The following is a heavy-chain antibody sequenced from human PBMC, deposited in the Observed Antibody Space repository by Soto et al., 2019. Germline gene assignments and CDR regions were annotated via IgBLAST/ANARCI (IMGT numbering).Heavy chain of an antibody. CDR1: GYSFTSNW. J-gene: IGHJ4*02. Sequence: PGESLKISCHGSGYSFTSNWIGWVRQMPGKGLEWMGIINPADSDIKYSPSFQGQVTISADKSIGTAYLQWSSLKASDTAMYYCASHQRADASRKTDSGGQGTLVTVSS. D-gene: IGHD3-16*01. CDR3: ASHQRADASRKTDS. CDR2: INPADSDI. V-gene: IGHV5-51*01.